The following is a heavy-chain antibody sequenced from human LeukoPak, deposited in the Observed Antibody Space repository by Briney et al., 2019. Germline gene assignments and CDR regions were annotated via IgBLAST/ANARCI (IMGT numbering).Heavy chain of an antibody. D-gene: IGHD5-18*01. Sequence: PSETLSLTCTVSGGSISSSDYYWGWIRQPPGKGLEWIGSIYYSGNTYYNPSLKSRVTISVDTSENQFSLKLSSVTAADTAVYYCARPHRGYSYGFDYWGQRTLVTVSS. CDR1: GGSISSSDYY. CDR3: ARPHRGYSYGFDY. V-gene: IGHV4-39*01. CDR2: IYYSGNT. J-gene: IGHJ4*02.